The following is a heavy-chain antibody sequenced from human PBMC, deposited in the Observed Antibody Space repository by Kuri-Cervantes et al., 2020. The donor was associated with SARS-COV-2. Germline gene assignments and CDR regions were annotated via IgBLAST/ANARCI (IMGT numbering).Heavy chain of an antibody. D-gene: IGHD4-17*01. CDR3: ARAPDYGDYYYYGMDV. CDR2: INSDGSST. Sequence: GGSLRLSCAASGFTFSSYAMSWVRQAPGKGLEWVSRINSDGSSTSYADSVKGRFTISRDNAKNTLYLQMNSLRAEDTAVYYCARAPDYGDYYYYGMDVWGQGTTVTVSS. V-gene: IGHV3-74*01. J-gene: IGHJ6*02. CDR1: GFTFSSYA.